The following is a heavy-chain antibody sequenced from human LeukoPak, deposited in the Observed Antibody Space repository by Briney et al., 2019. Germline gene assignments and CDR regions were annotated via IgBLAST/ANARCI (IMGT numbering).Heavy chain of an antibody. CDR3: ARRDSSGTKGWYFDL. CDR2: IYYSEST. CDR1: GVSISSGGYY. D-gene: IGHD3-22*01. Sequence: PSETLSLTCTVSGVSISSGGYYWSWIRQHPGKGLEWIGYIYYSESTYYNPSLKSRVTISVDTSKNQFSLKLSSVTAADTAVYYCARRDSSGTKGWYFDLWGRGTLLTVSS. J-gene: IGHJ2*01. V-gene: IGHV4-31*03.